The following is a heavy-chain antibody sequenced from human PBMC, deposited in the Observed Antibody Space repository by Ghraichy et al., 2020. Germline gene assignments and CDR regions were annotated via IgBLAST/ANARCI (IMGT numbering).Heavy chain of an antibody. CDR2: IKQDGSEK. CDR1: GFTFSSYW. Sequence: GGSLRLSCAASGFTFSSYWMSWVRQAPGKGLEWVANIKQDGSEKYYVDSVKGRFTISRDNAKNSLYLQMNSLRAEDTAVYYCARVLRYFDWLVGTYYFDYWGQGTLVTVSS. V-gene: IGHV3-7*03. CDR3: ARVLRYFDWLVGTYYFDY. D-gene: IGHD3-9*01. J-gene: IGHJ4*02.